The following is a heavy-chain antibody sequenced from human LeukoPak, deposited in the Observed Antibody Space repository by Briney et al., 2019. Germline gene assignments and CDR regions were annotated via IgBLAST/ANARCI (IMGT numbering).Heavy chain of an antibody. CDR3: ARLKLGLLDY. V-gene: IGHV4-30-4*01. Sequence: SETLSLTCSVSGGSISSGDYYWSWIRQPPGKGLEWIGYIYYSGSTYYNPSLKSRVAMSEDTSKNQFSLKLTSVTAADTAVYYCARLKLGLLDYWGQGTLVTVSS. J-gene: IGHJ4*02. D-gene: IGHD7-27*01. CDR2: IYYSGST. CDR1: GGSISSGDYY.